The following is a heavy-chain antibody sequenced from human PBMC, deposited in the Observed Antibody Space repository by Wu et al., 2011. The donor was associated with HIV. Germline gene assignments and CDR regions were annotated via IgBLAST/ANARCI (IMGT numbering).Heavy chain of an antibody. D-gene: IGHD5-24*01. CDR3: ASPVEMNH. Sequence: QVQLMQSGAEVRKPGASVKVSCKASGYTFTAYYIHWVRQAPGQGLEWMGWINPNSGGTNYSQKFQGRVTMTRDTSISTAYMELSSLTSDDTALYFCASPVEMNHWGQGTLVTVSS. J-gene: IGHJ5*02. CDR1: GYTFTAYY. CDR2: INPNSGGT. V-gene: IGHV1-2*02.